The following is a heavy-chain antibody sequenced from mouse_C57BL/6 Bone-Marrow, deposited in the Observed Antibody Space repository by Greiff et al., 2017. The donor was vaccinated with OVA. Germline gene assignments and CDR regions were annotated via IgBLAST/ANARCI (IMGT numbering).Heavy chain of an antibody. CDR3: ARSKGSRYDWYFDV. CDR1: GYTFTSYG. D-gene: IGHD1-1*01. V-gene: IGHV1-81*01. CDR2: IYPRSGNT. Sequence: QVQLKQSGAELARPGASVKLSCKASGYTFTSYGISWVKQRPGQGLEWIGEIYPRSGNTYYNEKFKGKATLTAAKSSSTAYMELRRLTSAASAVYFCARSKGSRYDWYFDVWGTGTTVTVSS. J-gene: IGHJ1*03.